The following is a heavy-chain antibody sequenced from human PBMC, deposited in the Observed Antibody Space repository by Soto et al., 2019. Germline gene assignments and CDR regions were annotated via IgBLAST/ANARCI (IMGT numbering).Heavy chain of an antibody. CDR1: GFTFSSYA. D-gene: IGHD5-18*01. CDR2: ISYDGSNK. J-gene: IGHJ6*02. Sequence: SLRLSCAASGFTFSSYAMHWVRQAPGKGLEWVAVISYDGSNKYYADSVKGRFTISRDNSKNTLYLQMNSLRAEDTAVYYCARGQDTAMVLTDYYYYGMDVWGQGTTVTVSS. V-gene: IGHV3-30-3*01. CDR3: ARGQDTAMVLTDYYYYGMDV.